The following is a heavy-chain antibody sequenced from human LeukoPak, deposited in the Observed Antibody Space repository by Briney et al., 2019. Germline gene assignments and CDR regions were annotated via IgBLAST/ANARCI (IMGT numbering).Heavy chain of an antibody. CDR3: AREDAVSSDDAFDL. CDR2: ITSSSSYI. J-gene: IGHJ3*01. Sequence: AGGSLRLSCAASGFTFTSYNMNWVRQAPGKGLEWVSSITSSSSYIYYADSVKGRFTISRDNAKNSLYLQMDSLRVEDTAMYYCAREDAVSSDDAFDLWGQGTMVTVS. CDR1: GFTFTSYN. V-gene: IGHV3-21*04. D-gene: IGHD6-19*01.